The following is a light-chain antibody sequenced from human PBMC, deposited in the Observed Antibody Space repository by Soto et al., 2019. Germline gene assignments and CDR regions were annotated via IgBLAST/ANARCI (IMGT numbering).Light chain of an antibody. CDR1: SSDVGGYNY. CDR3: SSYAGSSTWV. Sequence: QSAPTQPPSASGSPGQSATISCTGTSSDVGGYNYVSWYQQYPGKAPKLMIYEVSKRPSGVPDRFSGSKSGNTASLTVSGLQAEYEADYYCSSYAGSSTWVFGGGTKVTVL. V-gene: IGLV2-8*01. J-gene: IGLJ3*02. CDR2: EVS.